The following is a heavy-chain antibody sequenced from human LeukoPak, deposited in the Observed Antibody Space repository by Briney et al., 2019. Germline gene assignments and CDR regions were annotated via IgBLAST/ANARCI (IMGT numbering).Heavy chain of an antibody. J-gene: IGHJ4*02. CDR1: GFTFSSYA. V-gene: IGHV3-30-3*01. D-gene: IGHD6-19*01. CDR3: AKDNRRHYTSGPNPDSLH. CDR2: ISYDGSNK. Sequence: SGGSLRLSCAASGFTFSSYAMHWVRQAPGGGLEWVAVISYDGSNKYYADSVKGRFTISRDNSKNTLYLQMNSLRVEDTAFYYCAKDNRRHYTSGPNPDSLHWGQGALVTVSS.